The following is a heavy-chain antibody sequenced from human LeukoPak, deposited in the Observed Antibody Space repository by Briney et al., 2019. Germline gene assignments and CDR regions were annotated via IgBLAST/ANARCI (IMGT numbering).Heavy chain of an antibody. V-gene: IGHV3-23*01. CDR3: AKDLRVVAATSLDI. CDR1: GFTVSSNY. J-gene: IGHJ3*02. CDR2: ISGSGGST. Sequence: GGSLRLSCAASGFTVSSNYMSWVRQAPGKGLEWVSAISGSGGSTYYADSVKGRFTISRDNSKNTLYLQMNSLRAEDTAVYYCAKDLRVVAATSLDIWGQGTMVTVSS. D-gene: IGHD2-15*01.